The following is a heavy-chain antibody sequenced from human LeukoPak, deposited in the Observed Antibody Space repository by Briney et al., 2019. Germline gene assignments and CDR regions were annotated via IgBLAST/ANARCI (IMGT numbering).Heavy chain of an antibody. V-gene: IGHV1-2*06. CDR3: ARQWLPNGYFDN. J-gene: IGHJ4*02. Sequence: ASVKVSCKASGYTFTAYFMHWVRQAPGQGLEWMGRVNPNSGVTNSIQKFQGRVTMTRDTSISTAYMELSGLRSDDTAVYYCARQWLPNGYFDNWGQGTLVTVSS. D-gene: IGHD6-19*01. CDR2: VNPNSGVT. CDR1: GYTFTAYF.